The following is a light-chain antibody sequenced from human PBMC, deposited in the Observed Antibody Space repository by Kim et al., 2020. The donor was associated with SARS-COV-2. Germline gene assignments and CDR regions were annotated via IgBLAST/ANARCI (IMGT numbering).Light chain of an antibody. CDR1: SIDAGGFDA. J-gene: IGLJ3*02. CDR3: SSFVGRYTWV. V-gene: IGLV2-11*01. Sequence: GQSVAISCTGASIDAGGFDAVSCYQHYPDKAPKLVIYDVTERPSGVPDRFSGSKSGNTASLTISGLQAEDEADYYCSSFVGRYTWVFGGGTQLTVL. CDR2: DVT.